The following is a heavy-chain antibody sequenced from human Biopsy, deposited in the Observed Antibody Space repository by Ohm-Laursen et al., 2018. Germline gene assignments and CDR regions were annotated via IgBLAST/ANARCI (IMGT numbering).Heavy chain of an antibody. V-gene: IGHV1-2*02. J-gene: IGHJ4*02. D-gene: IGHD6-19*01. CDR1: GYTFSGYY. CDR3: ARDKYRSWNYFDN. Sequence: SVKVSCKASGYTFSGYYMHWVRQAPGQGLEWMGWINPDSGVTNYAQKFQGRATMTRDTSISTAYMELSRLGSDDTAVYYCARDKYRSWNYFDNWGQGSLVTVSS. CDR2: INPDSGVT.